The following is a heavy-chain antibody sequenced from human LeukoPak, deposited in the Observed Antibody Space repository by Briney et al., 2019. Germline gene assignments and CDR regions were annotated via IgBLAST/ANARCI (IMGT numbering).Heavy chain of an antibody. J-gene: IGHJ4*02. CDR1: GYTFTSYY. V-gene: IGHV1-46*01. CDR3: ARERYFDPLDASPYFDY. Sequence: ASVKVSCKASGYTFTSYYMHWVRQAPGQGLEWMGIINPSGGSTSYAQKFQGRVTMTRDTSTSTVYMELSSLRSEDTAVYYCARERYFDPLDASPYFDYWGQGTLVTVSS. D-gene: IGHD3-9*01. CDR2: INPSGGST.